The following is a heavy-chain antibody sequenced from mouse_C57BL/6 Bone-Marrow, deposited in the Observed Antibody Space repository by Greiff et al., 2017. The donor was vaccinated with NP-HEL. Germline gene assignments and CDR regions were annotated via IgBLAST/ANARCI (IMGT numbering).Heavy chain of an antibody. CDR3: ARRAYYSNYGGDY. Sequence: QVQLQQSGAELARPGASVKLSCKASGYTFTSYGISWVKQRTGQGLEWIGESYPRSGNTYYNEKFKGKATLTADKSSSTAYMELRSLTSEDSAVYFCARRAYYSNYGGDYWGQGTTLTVSS. CDR2: SYPRSGNT. V-gene: IGHV1-81*01. J-gene: IGHJ2*01. D-gene: IGHD2-5*01. CDR1: GYTFTSYG.